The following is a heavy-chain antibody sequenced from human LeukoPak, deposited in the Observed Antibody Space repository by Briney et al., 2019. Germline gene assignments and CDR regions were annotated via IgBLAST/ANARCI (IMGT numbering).Heavy chain of an antibody. CDR1: GYTFNSYG. CDR3: ARDLNGYCSSTSCYQMGN. V-gene: IGHV1-18*04. J-gene: IGHJ4*02. CDR2: ISAYNGNT. Sequence: GASVKVSCKASGYTFNSYGMSWVRQAPGQGLEWMGWISAYNGNTNYAQKLQGRVTMTTDTSTSTAYMELRSLRSDDTAVYYCARDLNGYCSSTSCYQMGNWGQGTLVTVSS. D-gene: IGHD2-2*01.